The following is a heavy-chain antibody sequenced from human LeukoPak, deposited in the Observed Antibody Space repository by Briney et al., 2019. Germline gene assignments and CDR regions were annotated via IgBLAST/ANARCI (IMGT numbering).Heavy chain of an antibody. J-gene: IGHJ4*02. Sequence: TGGSLRLSCAASGFTFSSYSMNWVRQAPGKGLEWVSSISSSSSYIYYADSVKGRFTISRDNAKNSLYLQMNSLRAEDTAVYYCARGFPFRGYYGSGSYYAKLDYWGQGTLVTVSS. CDR2: ISSSSSYI. D-gene: IGHD3-10*01. CDR1: GFTFSSYS. CDR3: ARGFPFRGYYGSGSYYAKLDY. V-gene: IGHV3-21*01.